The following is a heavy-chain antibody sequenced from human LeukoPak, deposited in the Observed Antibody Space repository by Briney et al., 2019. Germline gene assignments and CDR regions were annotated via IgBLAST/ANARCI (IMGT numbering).Heavy chain of an antibody. CDR3: AREGIVEYGSASFDY. V-gene: IGHV1-18*01. CDR2: ISAYNGNT. Sequence: ISAYNGNTNYAQKLQGRVTMTTDTSTSTAYMELRSLRSDDTAVYYCAREGIVEYGSASFDYWGQGTLVTVSS. D-gene: IGHD3-10*01. J-gene: IGHJ4*02.